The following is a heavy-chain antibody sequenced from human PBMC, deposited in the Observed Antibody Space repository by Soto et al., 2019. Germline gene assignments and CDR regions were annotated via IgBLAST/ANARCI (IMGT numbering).Heavy chain of an antibody. CDR2: INHSGST. CDR3: ARGLDIVVVPAAMPEGEGNWFDP. Sequence: SETLSLTCAVYGGSFSGYYWSWIRQPPGKGLEWIGEINHSGSTNYNPSLKSRVTISVDTSKNQFSLKLGSVTAADTAVYYCARGLDIVVVPAAMPEGEGNWFDPWGQGTLVTVSS. CDR1: GGSFSGYY. D-gene: IGHD2-2*03. J-gene: IGHJ5*02. V-gene: IGHV4-34*01.